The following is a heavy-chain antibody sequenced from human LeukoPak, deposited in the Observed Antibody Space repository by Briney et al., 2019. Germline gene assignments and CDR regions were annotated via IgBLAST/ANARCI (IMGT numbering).Heavy chain of an antibody. Sequence: SETLSLTCTVSGGSIKSYYWSWIRQPPGKGLEWIGEINHSGSTNYNPSLKSRVTISVDTSKNQFSLKLSSVTAADTAVYYCARGTYCSGGSCYGDYYYYYGMDVWGQGTTVTVSS. CDR3: ARGTYCSGGSCYGDYYYYYGMDV. CDR1: GGSIKSYY. V-gene: IGHV4-34*01. CDR2: INHSGST. D-gene: IGHD2-15*01. J-gene: IGHJ6*02.